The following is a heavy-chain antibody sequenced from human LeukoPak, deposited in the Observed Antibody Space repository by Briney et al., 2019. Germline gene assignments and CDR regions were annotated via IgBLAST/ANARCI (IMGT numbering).Heavy chain of an antibody. V-gene: IGHV3-74*01. D-gene: IGHD5-18*01. CDR1: W. J-gene: IGHJ6*02. CDR2: INSDGSST. Sequence: WRHELREARMKKKVRVSRINSDGSSTSYADSVKGRFTISRDNAKNTLYLQMNSLRAEDTAVYYCAKGRAVYSYGLYYYYYYGMYVWGQGTTV. CDR3: AKGRAVYSYGLYYYYYYGMYV.